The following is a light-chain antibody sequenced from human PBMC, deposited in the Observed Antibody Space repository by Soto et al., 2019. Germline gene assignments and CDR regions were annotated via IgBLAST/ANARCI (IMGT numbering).Light chain of an antibody. J-gene: IGKJ3*01. CDR2: GAS. CDR1: QSVSSNY. CDR3: QQYASSPPIT. V-gene: IGKV3-20*01. Sequence: EIVLTQSPGTLSLSPGERAILSCRASQSVSSNYLAWYQQKPGQAPRLLIYGASSRATGIPDRFSGSGSGIDFTLTISRLESEDFAVYYCQQYASSPPITFGPGTKVDIK.